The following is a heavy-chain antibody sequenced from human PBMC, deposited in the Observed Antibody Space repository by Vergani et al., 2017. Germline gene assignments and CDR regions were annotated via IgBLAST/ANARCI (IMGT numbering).Heavy chain of an antibody. Sequence: EVQLVESGGGLVQPGRSLRLSCTAAGFTFGDYAMSWVRQAPGKGLEWVGFIRSKVYGGTPEYAASVKGRFTISRDDSKSIAYLQMNSLTTEDTAVYYCTRDNWENDFCTQGYYYYMDVWGKGTTVTVSS. CDR2: IRSKVYGGTP. V-gene: IGHV3-49*04. CDR3: TRDNWENDFCTQGYYYYMDV. CDR1: GFTFGDYA. J-gene: IGHJ6*03. D-gene: IGHD3-3*01.